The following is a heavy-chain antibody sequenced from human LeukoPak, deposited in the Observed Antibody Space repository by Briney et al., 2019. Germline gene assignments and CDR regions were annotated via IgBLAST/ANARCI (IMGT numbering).Heavy chain of an antibody. D-gene: IGHD2-15*01. J-gene: IGHJ4*02. Sequence: ASVKVSCKASGYTFTSYYMHWVRQAPGQGLEWMGWMNPNSGNTGYAQKFQGRVTITRNTSISTAYMELSSLRSEDTAVYYCARGIAGHFDYWGQGTLVTVSS. V-gene: IGHV1-8*03. CDR2: MNPNSGNT. CDR1: GYTFTSYY. CDR3: ARGIAGHFDY.